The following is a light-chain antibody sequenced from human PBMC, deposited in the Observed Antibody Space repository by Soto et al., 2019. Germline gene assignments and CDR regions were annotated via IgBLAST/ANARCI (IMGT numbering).Light chain of an antibody. CDR3: QPYGSSPLT. V-gene: IGKV3D-15*02. CDR1: QGIGDS. J-gene: IGKJ4*01. Sequence: EVVMRQSPAPLSVSQGEGATLSCRASQGIGDSLAWYQHKPGQTPRLLIYDTSTRATGVPTRFSGSRSGAEFTLTINSLQSEDFAVYYCQPYGSSPLTFGEGTKVDIK. CDR2: DTS.